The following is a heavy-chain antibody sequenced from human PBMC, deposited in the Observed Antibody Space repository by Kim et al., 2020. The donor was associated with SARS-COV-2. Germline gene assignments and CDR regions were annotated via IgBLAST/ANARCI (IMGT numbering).Heavy chain of an antibody. Sequence: NYSPSFQGHVTISGDKSISTAYLQWSSLKASDTAMYFCARTGVRGYAMDVWGQGTTVTVSS. D-gene: IGHD3-10*01. J-gene: IGHJ6*02. CDR3: ARTGVRGYAMDV. V-gene: IGHV5-10-1*01.